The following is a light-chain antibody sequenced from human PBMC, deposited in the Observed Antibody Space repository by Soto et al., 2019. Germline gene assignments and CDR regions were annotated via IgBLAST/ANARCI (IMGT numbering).Light chain of an antibody. CDR3: CAYSGSANFVV. V-gene: IGLV2-23*03. Sequence: QSALTQPASVSGSPGQSITISCTGTSSDIGSYNLVSWYQHLPGKAPKLIIYEGTKRSSGVSNRFSGSKSGNTASLTISGLLDEDAADYYYCAYSGSANFVVFGGGTKLTVL. J-gene: IGLJ3*02. CDR2: EGT. CDR1: SSDIGSYNL.